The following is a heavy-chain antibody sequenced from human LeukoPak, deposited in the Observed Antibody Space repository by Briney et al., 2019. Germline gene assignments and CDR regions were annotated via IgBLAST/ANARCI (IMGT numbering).Heavy chain of an antibody. Sequence: GGSLRLSCAASGFTSSSYWMSWVRQAPGKGLEWVANIKQDGSEKYYVDSVKGRFTISRDNSKNTLYLQMNSLRAEDTAVYYCAKDHSGYGGAPFDYWGQGTLVTVSS. CDR3: AKDHSGYGGAPFDY. D-gene: IGHD5-12*01. CDR2: IKQDGSEK. J-gene: IGHJ4*02. CDR1: GFTSSSYW. V-gene: IGHV3-7*03.